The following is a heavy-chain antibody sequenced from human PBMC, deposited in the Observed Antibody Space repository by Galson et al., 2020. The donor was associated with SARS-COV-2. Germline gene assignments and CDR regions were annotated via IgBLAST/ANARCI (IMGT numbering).Heavy chain of an antibody. J-gene: IGHJ3*02. V-gene: IGHV3-30-3*01. D-gene: IGHD1-26*01. CDR3: ARDRGQWELQSAFDI. CDR1: GFTFSSYA. Sequence: GESLKISCAASGFTFSSYAMHWVRQAPGKGLEWVAVISYDGSNKYYADSVKGRFTISRDNSKNTLYLQMNSLRAEDTAVYYCARDRGQWELQSAFDIWGQGTMVTVSS. CDR2: ISYDGSNK.